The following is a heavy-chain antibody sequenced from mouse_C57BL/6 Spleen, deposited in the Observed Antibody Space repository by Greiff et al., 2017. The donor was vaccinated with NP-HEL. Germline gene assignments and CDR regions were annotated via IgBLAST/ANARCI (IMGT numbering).Heavy chain of an antibody. V-gene: IGHV14-4*01. J-gene: IGHJ2*01. Sequence: EVKLQESGAELVRPGASVKLSCTASGFNIKDDYMHWVKQRPEQGLEWIGWIDPENGDTEYASKFQGKATITADTSSNTAYLQLSSLTSEDTAVYYCTTGGSSYDGHDFDYWGQGTTLTVSS. CDR3: TTGGSSYDGHDFDY. CDR2: IDPENGDT. D-gene: IGHD1-1*01. CDR1: GFNIKDDY.